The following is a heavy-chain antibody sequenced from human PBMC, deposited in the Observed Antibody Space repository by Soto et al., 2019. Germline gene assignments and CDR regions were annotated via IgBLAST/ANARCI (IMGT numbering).Heavy chain of an antibody. Sequence: QVQLVQSGAEVKKPGSSVKVSCKASGGTFSSYTVSWVRQAPGQGLEWMGGIMPIFGTVSYAQKFQGRVTISGDQSTKTTYLEVNRLTTYHTGLYYCARDGAGDGLDYWGQGTLVTVSS. CDR1: GGTFSSYT. J-gene: IGHJ4*02. D-gene: IGHD7-27*01. CDR2: IMPIFGTV. V-gene: IGHV1-69*01. CDR3: ARDGAGDGLDY.